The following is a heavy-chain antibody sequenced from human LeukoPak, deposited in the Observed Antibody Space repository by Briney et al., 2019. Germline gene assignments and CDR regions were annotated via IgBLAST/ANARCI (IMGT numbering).Heavy chain of an antibody. CDR1: GYSFGNYG. Sequence: GASVKVSCRAFGYSFGNYGISWVRQAPGQGLEWLGWISAHNGNTNYARKFQGRVTMTTDTSTSTAYMELTSLRSDDTAMYYCARDDRYLLPSAYYSSGLDFWGQGTTVTVSS. V-gene: IGHV1-18*01. CDR3: ARDDRYLLPSAYYSSGLDF. J-gene: IGHJ6*02. CDR2: ISAHNGNT. D-gene: IGHD2-15*01.